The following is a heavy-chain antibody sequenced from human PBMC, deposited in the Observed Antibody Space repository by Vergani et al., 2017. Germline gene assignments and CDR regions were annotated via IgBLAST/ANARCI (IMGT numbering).Heavy chain of an antibody. Sequence: DAQLVESGGDLVQPGGSLRLSCAASGFTFSSYSMNWVRQAPGKGLEWISYISTTSDTIYYADSVRGRFTISRDNAKNSLYLEMNSLRVEDTAVYYCTKGSRGYTGYFFDYWGQGTLATVSS. CDR2: ISTTSDTI. CDR3: TKGSRGYTGYFFDY. D-gene: IGHD5-12*01. J-gene: IGHJ4*02. CDR1: GFTFSSYS. V-gene: IGHV3-48*01.